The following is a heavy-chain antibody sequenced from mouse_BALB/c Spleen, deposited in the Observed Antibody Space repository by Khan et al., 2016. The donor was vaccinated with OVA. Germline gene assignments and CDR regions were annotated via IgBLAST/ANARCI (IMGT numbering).Heavy chain of an antibody. CDR2: INTYTGEP. V-gene: IGHV9-3-1*01. D-gene: IGHD2-10*01. J-gene: IGHJ4*01. CDR1: GYTFTSYG. Sequence: QIQLVQSGPELKKPGETVKISYKASGYTFTSYGMNWVKQSPGKALRWMGWINTYTGEPTYTDDFKGRFAFSLETSASTAYLQINNLKNEDTATNFCARPPYFSYTLDYWGQGTSVTVSS. CDR3: ARPPYFSYTLDY.